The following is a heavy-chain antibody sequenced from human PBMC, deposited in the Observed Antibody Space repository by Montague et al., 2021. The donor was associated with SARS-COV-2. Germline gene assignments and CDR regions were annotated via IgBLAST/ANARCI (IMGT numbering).Heavy chain of an antibody. CDR3: APKFVSKSGSPFTF. Sequence: PALVKPTQALTLTCTFSGFSLSTSAVSVAWIRQPPGKALEWLALIYGDDDERYSPSLKSRLTITKDTSTNQVVLTMTNMDPVDSATYYCAPKFVSKSGSPFTFWGQGTLVTVSS. V-gene: IGHV2-5*02. CDR2: IYGDDDE. J-gene: IGHJ4*02. CDR1: GFSLSTSAVS. D-gene: IGHD1-26*01.